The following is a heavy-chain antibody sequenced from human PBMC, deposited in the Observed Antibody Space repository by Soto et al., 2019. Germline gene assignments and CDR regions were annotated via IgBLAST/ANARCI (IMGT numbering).Heavy chain of an antibody. J-gene: IGHJ4*02. Sequence: QVQLVQSGAEVKKPGSSVKVSCKASGGTFSSYAISWVRQAPGQGLEWMGGIIPIFGTVNYAQKFQGSVPITADESTSTAYMGLSSLRSEDTAVYYCASALVPGADGELWYGEHFDYWGQGTLVTVSS. D-gene: IGHD2-2*01. CDR1: GGTFSSYA. V-gene: IGHV1-69*12. CDR3: ASALVPGADGELWYGEHFDY. CDR2: IIPIFGTV.